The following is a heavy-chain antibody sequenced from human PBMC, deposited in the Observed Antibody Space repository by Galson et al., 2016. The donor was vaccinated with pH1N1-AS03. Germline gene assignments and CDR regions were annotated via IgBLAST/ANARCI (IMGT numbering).Heavy chain of an antibody. CDR1: GFTFGDYY. Sequence: TLRLSCAASGFTFGDYYMSWIRQAPGKGLEWISCITSSGGSGSTIYYADSVKGRFTISRDNAKKSLYLQMNSLRADDTAVYYCARGWYDIWTGYLVDPFDYWGQGALVTVSS. CDR2: ITSSGGSGSTI. D-gene: IGHD3-9*01. V-gene: IGHV3-11*01. CDR3: ARGWYDIWTGYLVDPFDY. J-gene: IGHJ4*02.